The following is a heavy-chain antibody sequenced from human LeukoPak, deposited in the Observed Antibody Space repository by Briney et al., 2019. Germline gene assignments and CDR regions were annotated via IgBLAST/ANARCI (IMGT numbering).Heavy chain of an antibody. J-gene: IGHJ4*02. Sequence: GASVKVSCKVSGYTLTELSMHWVRQAPGKGLEWTGGFDPGGGETIYAQKFQGRVTMTEDTSTDTAYMELSSLRSEDTAVYYCATDRLESSGWYPVDYWGQGTRVTVSS. CDR3: ATDRLESSGWYPVDY. D-gene: IGHD6-19*01. CDR2: FDPGGGET. CDR1: GYTLTELS. V-gene: IGHV1-24*01.